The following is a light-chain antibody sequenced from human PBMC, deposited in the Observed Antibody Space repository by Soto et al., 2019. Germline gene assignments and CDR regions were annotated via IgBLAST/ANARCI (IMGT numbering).Light chain of an antibody. Sequence: VMTQSPLSLPVPLGQPASISCSAYQSLLHSNGYNYLDWYLQKPGQSPQLLIYLGSNRASGVPDRFSGSGSGTDFTLKISRVEAEDVGVYYCMQALQTPPTFGQGTKVDIK. CDR2: LGS. V-gene: IGKV2-28*01. J-gene: IGKJ1*01. CDR3: MQALQTPPT. CDR1: QSLLHSNGYNY.